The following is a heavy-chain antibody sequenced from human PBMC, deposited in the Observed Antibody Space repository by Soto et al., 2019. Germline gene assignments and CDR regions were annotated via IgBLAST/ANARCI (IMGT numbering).Heavy chain of an antibody. CDR2: ILWNSDSI. CDR3: VKDRVAAGINYLDS. J-gene: IGHJ4*01. D-gene: IGHD6-25*01. Sequence: GGSLRLSCAASGFTFEDYAMHWVRQVPGKGLEWVSGILWNSDSIGYADSVKGRFTISRDHAKTSLYLQMSGLRAEDTAVYYCVKDRVAAGINYLDSWGHGTLVTDSS. CDR1: GFTFEDYA. V-gene: IGHV3-9*01.